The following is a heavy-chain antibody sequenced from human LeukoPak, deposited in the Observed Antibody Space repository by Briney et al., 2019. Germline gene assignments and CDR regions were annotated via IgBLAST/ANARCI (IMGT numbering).Heavy chain of an antibody. Sequence: GGSLRLSCAASGFTFSSYGMHWVRQAPGKGLGWVAVIWYDGSNKYNADSVKGRFTISRDNSKNTLYLQMNSLRAEDTAVYYCARVRGEDYGDYLDYWGQGTLVTVSS. CDR2: IWYDGSNK. CDR1: GFTFSSYG. V-gene: IGHV3-33*01. J-gene: IGHJ4*02. D-gene: IGHD4-17*01. CDR3: ARVRGEDYGDYLDY.